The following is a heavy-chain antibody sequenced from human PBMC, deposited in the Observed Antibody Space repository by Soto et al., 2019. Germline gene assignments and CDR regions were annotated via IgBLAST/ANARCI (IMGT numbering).Heavy chain of an antibody. CDR2: ISAYDDNT. D-gene: IGHD3-22*01. Sequence: ASVKVSCKASGYRFTSYGISWVRQAPGQGLEWLGWISAYDDNTKYAQTLQGRVSMSTDTSTNTAYMELRSLRSDDTAMYYCARGGHYDSSGSRNYHYYGMNVWGQGTKVTVSS. V-gene: IGHV1-18*01. CDR3: ARGGHYDSSGSRNYHYYGMNV. J-gene: IGHJ6*02. CDR1: GYRFTSYG.